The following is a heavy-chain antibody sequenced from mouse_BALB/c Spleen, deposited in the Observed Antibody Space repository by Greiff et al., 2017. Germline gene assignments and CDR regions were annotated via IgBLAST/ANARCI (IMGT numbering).Heavy chain of an antibody. Sequence: EVKLVESGGGLVKPGGSLKLSCAASGFAFSSYDMSWVRQTPEKRLEWVAYISSGGGSTYYPDTVKGRFTISRDNAKNTLYLQMSSLKSEDTAMYYCARHDSYDAMDYWGQGTSVTVSS. J-gene: IGHJ4*01. CDR1: GFAFSSYD. V-gene: IGHV5-12-1*01. CDR3: ARHDSYDAMDY. CDR2: ISSGGGST.